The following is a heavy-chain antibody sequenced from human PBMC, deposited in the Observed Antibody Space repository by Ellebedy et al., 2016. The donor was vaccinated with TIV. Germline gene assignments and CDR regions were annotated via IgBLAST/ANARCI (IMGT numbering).Heavy chain of an antibody. CDR2: IKGDGSRT. J-gene: IGHJ4*02. D-gene: IGHD5-18*01. Sequence: GESLKISCAASGFTFSSYWMHWVRQAPGKGLVWVSRIKGDGSRTSYADSVKGRFTISRDNAKNTLYLQMNSLRAEDTAVYYCAKDRTPGDGYWVFDFWGQGTLVTVST. CDR1: GFTFSSYW. CDR3: AKDRTPGDGYWVFDF. V-gene: IGHV3-74*01.